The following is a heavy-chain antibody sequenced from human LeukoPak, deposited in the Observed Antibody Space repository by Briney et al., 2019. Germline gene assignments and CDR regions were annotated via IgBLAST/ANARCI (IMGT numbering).Heavy chain of an antibody. V-gene: IGHV4-59*01. D-gene: IGHD3-22*01. J-gene: IGHJ3*02. CDR1: GGSISSYY. Sequence: SETLSLTCTVSGGSISSYYWSWIRQPPGKGLEWIGYIYYSGSTNYNPSLKSRVTISVDTSKNQFSLKLSSVTAADTAVYYCASAYYHDSSGYLFLSFDIWGQGTMVTVSS. CDR2: IYYSGST. CDR3: ASAYYHDSSGYLFLSFDI.